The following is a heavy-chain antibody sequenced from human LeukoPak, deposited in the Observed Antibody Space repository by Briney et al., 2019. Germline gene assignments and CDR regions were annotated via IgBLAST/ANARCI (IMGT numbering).Heavy chain of an antibody. J-gene: IGHJ4*02. V-gene: IGHV3-43D*03. CDR1: GFTFDDYA. CDR2: ISWDGGST. Sequence: HPGGSLRLSCAASGFTFDDYAMHWVRQAPGKGLEWVSLISWDGGSTYYADSVKGRFTISRDNAKNSLYLQMNSLRAEDTAVYYCASSNALRLRLGELSLAYWGQGTLVTVSS. D-gene: IGHD3-16*02. CDR3: ASSNALRLRLGELSLAY.